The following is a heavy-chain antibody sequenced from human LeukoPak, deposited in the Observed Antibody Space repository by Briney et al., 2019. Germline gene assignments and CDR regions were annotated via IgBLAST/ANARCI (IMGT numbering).Heavy chain of an antibody. D-gene: IGHD3-10*01. CDR2: IGTAGDT. J-gene: IGHJ6*02. CDR1: GFTFSSYD. Sequence: GGSLRLPCAASGFTFSSYDMHWVRQATGKGLEWVSAIGTAGDTYYPGSVKGRFTISRENAKNSLYLQMNSLRAGDTAVYYCARARSITMVRGDYGMDVWGQGTTVTVSS. CDR3: ARARSITMVRGDYGMDV. V-gene: IGHV3-13*01.